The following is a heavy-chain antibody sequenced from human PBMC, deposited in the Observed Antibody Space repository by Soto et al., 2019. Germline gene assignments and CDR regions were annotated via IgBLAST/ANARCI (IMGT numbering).Heavy chain of an antibody. CDR1: GFSLSTSGVG. V-gene: IGHV2-5*02. D-gene: IGHD3-3*01. Sequence: QITLKESGPTLVKPTQTLTLTCTFSGFSLSTSGVGVGWIRQPPGKALEWLALIYWDDDKRYSPSLKSRLTITKDPSKNQVVLTMTNMDPVDTATYYCAHASITIFGVVIENWFDPWGQGTLVTVSS. J-gene: IGHJ5*02. CDR3: AHASITIFGVVIENWFDP. CDR2: IYWDDDK.